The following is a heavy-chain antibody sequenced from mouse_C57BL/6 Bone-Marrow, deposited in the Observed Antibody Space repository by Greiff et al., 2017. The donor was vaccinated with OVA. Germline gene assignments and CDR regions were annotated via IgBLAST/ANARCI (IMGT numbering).Heavy chain of an antibody. V-gene: IGHV1-81*01. CDR3: ARALVYGNYYAMDY. Sequence: QVQLQQSGAELARPGASVKLSCKASGYTFTSYGISWVKQRTGQGLEWIGEIYPRSGNTYYNEKFKGKATLTADKSSSTAYMELRSLTSEDSAVYFCARALVYGNYYAMDYWGQGTSVTVSS. D-gene: IGHD2-1*01. J-gene: IGHJ4*01. CDR1: GYTFTSYG. CDR2: IYPRSGNT.